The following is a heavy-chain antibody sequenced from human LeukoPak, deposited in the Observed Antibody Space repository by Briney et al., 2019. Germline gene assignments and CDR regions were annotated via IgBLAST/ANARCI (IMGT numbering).Heavy chain of an antibody. D-gene: IGHD4-17*01. Sequence: GGSLRLSCAASGFTFDDYAMPWVRQAPGKGLEWVSLISGDGGSTYYADSVKGRFTISRDNSKNSLYLQMNSLRTEDTALYYCAKDIYSAVTPWYFDLWGRGTLVTVSS. CDR3: AKDIYSAVTPWYFDL. CDR2: ISGDGGST. V-gene: IGHV3-43*02. J-gene: IGHJ2*01. CDR1: GFTFDDYA.